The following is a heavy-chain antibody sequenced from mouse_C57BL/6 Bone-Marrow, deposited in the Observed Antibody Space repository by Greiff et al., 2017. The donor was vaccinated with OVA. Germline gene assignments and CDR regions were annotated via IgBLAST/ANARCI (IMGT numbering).Heavy chain of an antibody. CDR2: ISNGGGST. J-gene: IGHJ4*01. Sequence: EVQRVESGGGLVQPGGSLKLSCAASGFTFSDYYMYWVRQTPEKRLEWVAYISNGGGSTYYPDTVKGRFTISRDNAKNTLYLQIGRLKSEDTAMYYCARAYYSNGPYYAMDYWGQGTSVTVSS. V-gene: IGHV5-12*01. D-gene: IGHD2-5*01. CDR1: GFTFSDYY. CDR3: ARAYYSNGPYYAMDY.